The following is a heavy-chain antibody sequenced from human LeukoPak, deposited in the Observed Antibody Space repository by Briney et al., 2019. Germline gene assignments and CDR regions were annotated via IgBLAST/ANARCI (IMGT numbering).Heavy chain of an antibody. CDR1: GYSFTDYL. J-gene: IGHJ4*02. CDR3: ARDSGREVDGSGTHYKANY. Sequence: GASVKVSCKASGYSFTDYLMHWVRQAPGQGLEWMGWINPHSGGTSSAQKFQGRVTMTRDTSISTAYMELSRLRSDDTAVYYCARDSGREVDGSGTHYKANYWGQGTLVTVSS. D-gene: IGHD3-10*01. V-gene: IGHV1-2*02. CDR2: INPHSGGT.